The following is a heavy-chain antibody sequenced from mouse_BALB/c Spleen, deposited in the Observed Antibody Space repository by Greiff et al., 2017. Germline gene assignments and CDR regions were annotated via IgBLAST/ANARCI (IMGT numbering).Heavy chain of an antibody. V-gene: IGHV1-80*01. D-gene: IGHD1-1*01. J-gene: IGHJ2*01. CDR2: IYPGDGDT. CDR1: GYAFSSYW. CDR3: AREDYYGLYYFDY. Sequence: VQLVESGAELVRPGSSVKISCKASGYAFSSYWMNWVKQRPGQGLEWIGQIYPGDGDTNYNGKFKGKATLTADKSSSTAYMQLSSLTSEDSAVYFCAREDYYGLYYFDYWGQGTTLTVSS.